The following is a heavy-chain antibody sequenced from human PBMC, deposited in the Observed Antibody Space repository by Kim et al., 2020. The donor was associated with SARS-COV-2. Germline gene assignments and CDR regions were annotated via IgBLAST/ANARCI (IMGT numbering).Heavy chain of an antibody. V-gene: IGHV1-46*01. D-gene: IGHD3-3*01. CDR1: GYTFTSYY. CDR3: ARDQPYYDFWSGPPGYGMDV. CDR2: INPSGGST. Sequence: ASVKVSCKASGYTFTSYYMHWVRQAPGQGLESMGIINPSGGSTSYAQKFQGRVTMTRDTSTSTVYMELSSLRSEDTAVYYCARDQPYYDFWSGPPGYGMDVWGQGTTVTVSS. J-gene: IGHJ6*02.